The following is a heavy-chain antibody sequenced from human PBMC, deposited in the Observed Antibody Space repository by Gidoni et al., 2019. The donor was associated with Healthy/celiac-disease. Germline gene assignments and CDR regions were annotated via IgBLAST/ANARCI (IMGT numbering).Heavy chain of an antibody. CDR1: VYTFTSYG. CDR3: ARDYGGNLRGGFDY. Sequence: HVPLVQSGAEVKKPGASVKVSCKASVYTFTSYGISWVRQAPGQGLEWMGWISAYNGNTNYAQKLQGRVTMTTDTFTSTAYMELRSLRSDDTAVYYWARDYGGNLRGGFDYWGQGTLVTVSS. CDR2: ISAYNGNT. V-gene: IGHV1-18*01. J-gene: IGHJ4*02. D-gene: IGHD4-17*01.